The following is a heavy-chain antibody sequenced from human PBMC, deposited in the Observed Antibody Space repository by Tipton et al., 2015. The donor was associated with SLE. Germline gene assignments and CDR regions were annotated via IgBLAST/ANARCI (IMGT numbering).Heavy chain of an antibody. CDR3: ARVSQWLVSYYFDY. D-gene: IGHD6-19*01. Sequence: GLVKPSETLSLTCTVSGGSISSYYWSWIRQPPGKGLEWIGYIYYSGSTNYNPSLKSRVTISVDTSKNQFSLNLSSVTAADTAVYYCARVSQWLVSYYFDYWGQGTLVTVSS. J-gene: IGHJ4*02. CDR2: IYYSGST. V-gene: IGHV4-59*01. CDR1: GGSISSYY.